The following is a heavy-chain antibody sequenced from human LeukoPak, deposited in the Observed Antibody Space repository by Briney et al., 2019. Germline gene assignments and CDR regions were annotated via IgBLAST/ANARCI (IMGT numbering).Heavy chain of an antibody. CDR3: SKLNTIFGVATPMDV. D-gene: IGHD3-3*01. J-gene: IGHJ6*03. Sequence: SVTVSFKASGYTFTGYYMHWVRQAPGQGLEWMGWINPNSSGTNYAHKFQGRVTMTRDTSISTAYMDLSRLRSDDPAVYYCSKLNTIFGVATPMDVWGKGTTVTVSS. V-gene: IGHV1-2*02. CDR1: GYTFTGYY. CDR2: INPNSSGT.